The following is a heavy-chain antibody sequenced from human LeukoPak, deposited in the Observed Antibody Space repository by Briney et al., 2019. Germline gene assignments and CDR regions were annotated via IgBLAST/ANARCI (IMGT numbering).Heavy chain of an antibody. Sequence: SETLSLTCTVSGGSISSTSCYWGWIRQPPGKGLEWIGSIYYRGSTYYNPSLMSQVTISLDTSKNQFSLTLRSVTAADTAVYYCARHGDGYNPFDYWGQGILVTVSS. CDR2: IYYRGST. V-gene: IGHV4-39*01. D-gene: IGHD5-24*01. CDR3: ARHGDGYNPFDY. J-gene: IGHJ4*02. CDR1: GGSISSTSCY.